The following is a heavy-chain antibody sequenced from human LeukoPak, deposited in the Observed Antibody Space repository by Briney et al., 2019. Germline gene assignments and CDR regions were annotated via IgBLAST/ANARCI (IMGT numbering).Heavy chain of an antibody. CDR1: GFTFSSYA. Sequence: PGRSLRLSCAASGFTFSSYAMHWVRQAPGKGLEWVAVISYDGSNKYYADSVKGRFTISRDNSKSTLYLQMNSLRAEDTAVYYCASSRLFYQLITPFDYWGQGTLVTVSS. CDR2: ISYDGSNK. D-gene: IGHD2-2*01. V-gene: IGHV3-30-3*01. J-gene: IGHJ4*02. CDR3: ASSRLFYQLITPFDY.